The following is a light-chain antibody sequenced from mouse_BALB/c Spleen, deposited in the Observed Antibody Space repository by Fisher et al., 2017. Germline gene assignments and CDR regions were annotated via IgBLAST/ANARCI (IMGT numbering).Light chain of an antibody. CDR2: YTS. J-gene: IGKJ2*01. CDR3: QQSNEDPT. CDR1: SSVNY. V-gene: IGKV4-50*01. Sequence: DIVMTQTTAIMSASLGEKVTMSCRASSSVNYMYWYQQKSDASPKLWIYYTSNLAPGVPARFSGSGSRTDFTLTINPVEADDVATYYCQQSNEDPTFGGGTKLEIK.